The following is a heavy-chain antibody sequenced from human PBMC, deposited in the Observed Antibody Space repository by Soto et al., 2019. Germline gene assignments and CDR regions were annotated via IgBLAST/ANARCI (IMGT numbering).Heavy chain of an antibody. CDR3: AKDQGSSWYEIDY. Sequence: PRGSLRLSCAASGFTFSNYAVTWVRQAPGKGLEWVSTISGSGGSTYYADSVKGRFTISRDNSKNTLYLQMNSLRAEDTAVYYCAKDQGSSWYEIDYWGQGTL. J-gene: IGHJ4*02. CDR2: ISGSGGST. CDR1: GFTFSNYA. V-gene: IGHV3-23*01. D-gene: IGHD6-13*01.